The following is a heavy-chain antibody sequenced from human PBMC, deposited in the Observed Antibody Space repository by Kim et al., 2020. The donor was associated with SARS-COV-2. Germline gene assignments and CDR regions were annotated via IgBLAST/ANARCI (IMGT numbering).Heavy chain of an antibody. CDR2: IFTSGTT. CDR3: AREKVIFGVRIVAGASNAFDN. V-gene: IGHV4-61*02. J-gene: IGHJ3*02. CDR1: GGSMSSGSYF. D-gene: IGHD3-3*01. Sequence: SETLSLTCTVSGGSMSSGSYFWSWIRQPAGKGLEWIGRIFTSGTTKYNPSLESRVTISVDTSKNQFSLMLSSVTAADTAVYYCAREKVIFGVRIVAGASNAFDNWGQGTMVTVSS.